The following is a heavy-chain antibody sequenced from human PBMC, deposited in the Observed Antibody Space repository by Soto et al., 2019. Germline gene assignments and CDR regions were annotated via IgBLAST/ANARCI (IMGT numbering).Heavy chain of an antibody. D-gene: IGHD3-22*01. J-gene: IGHJ6*02. Sequence: QLQLQESGPGLVKPSETLSLTCTVSGGSISSSSYYWGWIRQPPGKGLEWIGSIYYSGSTYYNPSLKIRVTISVDTSKNQFSLKLSSVTAADTAVYYCARQGGVIVVHGMDVWGQGTTVTVSS. V-gene: IGHV4-39*01. CDR1: GGSISSSSYY. CDR2: IYYSGST. CDR3: ARQGGVIVVHGMDV.